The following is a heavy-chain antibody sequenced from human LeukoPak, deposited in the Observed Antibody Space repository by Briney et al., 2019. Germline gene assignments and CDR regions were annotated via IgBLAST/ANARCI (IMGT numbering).Heavy chain of an antibody. V-gene: IGHV3-15*01. D-gene: IGHD3-22*01. Sequence: GGSLRLSCAASQFTVSHAWMSWVRQALGKGLEWVGRIKSKTDGGTTDYAAPVKGRFTISRDDSKNTLYLQMNSLKTEDTAVYYCTTEWGSGYYFDYWGQGTLVTVSS. J-gene: IGHJ4*02. CDR3: TTEWGSGYYFDY. CDR2: IKSKTDGGTT. CDR1: QFTVSHAW.